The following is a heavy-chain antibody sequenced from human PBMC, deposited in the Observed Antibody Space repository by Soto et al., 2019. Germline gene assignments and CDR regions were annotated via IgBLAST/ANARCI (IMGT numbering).Heavy chain of an antibody. CDR1: GYKFPTYW. V-gene: IGHV5-51*01. J-gene: IGHJ5*02. CDR2: IYPGDSET. D-gene: IGHD6-25*01. Sequence: GGSLKISCKGSGYKFPTYWIALVRQTPERGLECMGFIYPGDSETIYSPSFQGRVTMSADKSLSTAYLQWGSLRTSDTAIYYCARGFTGSADRLDPWGQGXLVTVS. CDR3: ARGFTGSADRLDP.